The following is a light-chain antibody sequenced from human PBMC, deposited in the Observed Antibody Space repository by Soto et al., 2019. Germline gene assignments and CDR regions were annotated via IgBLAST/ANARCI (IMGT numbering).Light chain of an antibody. CDR2: DAS. CDR3: QHYNSYGT. J-gene: IGKJ1*01. Sequence: DIQMTQSPSTLSASVVDRVTITCRASQSISNWLAWYQQKAGKVPKLLIYDASTLATGVPSRFSGSGSGTEFTLTISSLQPDDFATYYCQHYNSYGTFGQGTKVDIK. V-gene: IGKV1-5*01. CDR1: QSISNW.